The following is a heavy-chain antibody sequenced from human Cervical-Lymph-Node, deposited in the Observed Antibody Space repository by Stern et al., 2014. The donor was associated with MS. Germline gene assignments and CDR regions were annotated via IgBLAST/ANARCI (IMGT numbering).Heavy chain of an antibody. CDR3: ARGGSNYRYGVDV. Sequence: QLVQSGAEVKKPGASVKVSFKASGYTFTGYYMHWVRQAPGQGLEWMGWVNPNSGGTNYVQRFQGRVTLTRDTSIGTAYMELNTLTSDDTAMYYCARGGSNYRYGVDVWGQGTTVTVSS. J-gene: IGHJ6*02. V-gene: IGHV1-2*02. CDR1: GYTFTGYY. CDR2: VNPNSGGT. D-gene: IGHD5-18*01.